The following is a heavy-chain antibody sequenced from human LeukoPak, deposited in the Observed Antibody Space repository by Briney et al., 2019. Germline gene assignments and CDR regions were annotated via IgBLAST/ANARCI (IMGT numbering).Heavy chain of an antibody. CDR1: GFTVSSNY. D-gene: IGHD3-10*01. Sequence: PGGSLRLSCAASGFTVSSNYMNWVRQAPGKGLEWVSAITATSSSTHDADSVQGRFTISRDNSKNTLYLQMNSLRPEDTAIYYCAKLFESGTYNNFFHYWGQGTLVTVSS. V-gene: IGHV3-53*01. CDR2: TATSSST. CDR3: AKLFESGTYNNFFHY. J-gene: IGHJ4*02.